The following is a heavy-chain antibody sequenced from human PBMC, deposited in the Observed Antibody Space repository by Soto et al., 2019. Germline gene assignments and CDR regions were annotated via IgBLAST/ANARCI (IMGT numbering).Heavy chain of an antibody. J-gene: IGHJ4*02. V-gene: IGHV4-59*08. Sequence: SETMSLTCTVADESVNSSFLSWSRKKPGKGLEWIGYIHYSGSTNYNPSLKSRVTISGDTSKNQFSLKLSSVTAADTAVYYCARGHYDFWSGYFATVDYWGQGSRVTVSS. D-gene: IGHD3-3*01. CDR1: DESVNSSF. CDR3: ARGHYDFWSGYFATVDY. CDR2: IHYSGST.